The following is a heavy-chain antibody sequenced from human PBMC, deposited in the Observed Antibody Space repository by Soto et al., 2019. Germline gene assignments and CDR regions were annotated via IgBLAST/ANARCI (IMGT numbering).Heavy chain of an antibody. Sequence: SGPTLVNPTQTLTLTCTFSGFSLSTSGVGVGWIRQPPGKALEWLALIYWDDDKRYSPSLKSRLTITKDTSKNQVVLTMTNMDPVGTATYYCAHRTTMVRGVIRYYYGMDVWGQGTTVTVSS. CDR3: AHRTTMVRGVIRYYYGMDV. CDR1: GFSLSTSGVG. V-gene: IGHV2-5*02. J-gene: IGHJ6*02. D-gene: IGHD3-10*01. CDR2: IYWDDDK.